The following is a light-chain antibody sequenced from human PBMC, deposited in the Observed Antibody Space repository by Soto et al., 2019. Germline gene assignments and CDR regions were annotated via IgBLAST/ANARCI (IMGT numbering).Light chain of an antibody. V-gene: IGKV3-20*01. CDR3: QQYGSSSLVR. CDR2: GAS. Sequence: EIVLTQSPGTLSLSPGERATLSCRASQSVSSSYLAWYQQKPGQAPRLLIYGASSRATGIPDRFSGSGSGTDFTLTISRLEPEDFAVYYCQQYGSSSLVRFGQGTKVEIK. CDR1: QSVSSSY. J-gene: IGKJ1*01.